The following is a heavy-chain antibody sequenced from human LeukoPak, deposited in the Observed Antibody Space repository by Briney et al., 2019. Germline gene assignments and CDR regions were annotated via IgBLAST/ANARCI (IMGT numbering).Heavy chain of an antibody. CDR2: INHSGST. D-gene: IGHD3-22*01. CDR3: ASLPHYYDSSGYSDY. J-gene: IGHJ4*02. V-gene: IGHV4-34*01. CDR1: GGSFSGYY. Sequence: SETLSLTCAVYGGSFSGYYWSWIRQPPGKGLEWIGEINHSGSTNYNPSLKSRVTISVDTSKNQFSLKLSSVVAADTAVYYCASLPHYYDSSGYSDYWGQGTLVTVSS.